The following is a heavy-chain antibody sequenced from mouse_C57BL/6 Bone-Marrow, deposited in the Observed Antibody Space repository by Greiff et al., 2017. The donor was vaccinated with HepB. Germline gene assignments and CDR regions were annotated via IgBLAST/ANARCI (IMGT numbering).Heavy chain of an antibody. CDR2: ILPGSGST. D-gene: IGHD2-4*01. CDR1: GYTFTGYW. Sequence: VQLQESGAELVRPGSSVKLSCKATGYTFTGYWIEWVKQRPGHGLEWIGEILPGSGSTNYNEKFKGKATFTADTSSNTAYMQLSSLTTEDSAIYYCARRGLRRSLNYYAMDYWGQGTSVTVSS. CDR3: ARRGLRRSLNYYAMDY. V-gene: IGHV1-9*01. J-gene: IGHJ4*01.